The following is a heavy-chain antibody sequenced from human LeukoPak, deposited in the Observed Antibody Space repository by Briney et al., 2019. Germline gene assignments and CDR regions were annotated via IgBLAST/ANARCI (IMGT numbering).Heavy chain of an antibody. D-gene: IGHD3-22*01. CDR2: ISYSGST. CDR3: ASRFYYDSSGSWFDP. Sequence: SETLSLTCTVSGGSISRGDYYWSWIRQPPGKGLEWIGYISYSGSTYYNPSLKSRITMSVDTSKNQSSLKLSSVTAADTAVYYCASRFYYDSSGSWFDPWGQGTLVTVSS. J-gene: IGHJ5*02. CDR1: GGSISRGDYY. V-gene: IGHV4-30-4*01.